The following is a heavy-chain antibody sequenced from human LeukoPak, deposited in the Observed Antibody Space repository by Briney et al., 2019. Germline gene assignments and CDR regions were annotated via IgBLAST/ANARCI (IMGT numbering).Heavy chain of an antibody. CDR2: ISHTGST. V-gene: IGHV4-30-2*01. CDR3: AREGYFYGMDV. CDR1: GGSVSSGGFS. Sequence: SETLSLTCAVSGGSVSSGGFSWRWLRQPPGKGLECIGSISHTGSTYYNPSLKSRVTISVDSSKNQFSLKLSSVTAADTAVYYCAREGYFYGMDVWGQGTTVTVSS. D-gene: IGHD2/OR15-2a*01. J-gene: IGHJ6*02.